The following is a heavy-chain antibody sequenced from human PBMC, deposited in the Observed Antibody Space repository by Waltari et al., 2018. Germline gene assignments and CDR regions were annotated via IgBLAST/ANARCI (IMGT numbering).Heavy chain of an antibody. Sequence: QVQLVESGGGVVQPGRSLSPSCAASGFTFSSYAMHWVRHAPGKGLEWVAVISYDGSNKYYADSVKGRFTISRDNSKNTLYLQMNSLRAEDTAVYYCARDRAVAGTAAYDYWGQGTLVTVSS. J-gene: IGHJ4*02. CDR3: ARDRAVAGTAAYDY. CDR2: ISYDGSNK. CDR1: GFTFSSYA. D-gene: IGHD6-19*01. V-gene: IGHV3-30*04.